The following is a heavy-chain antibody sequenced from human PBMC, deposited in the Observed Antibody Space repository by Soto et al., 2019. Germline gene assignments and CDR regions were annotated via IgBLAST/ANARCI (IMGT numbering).Heavy chain of an antibody. Sequence: QIQLLQSGAEVKKPGASEKVTCKASGYTIRNFGISWGRQAPGQGREWMGWIRAYNANANYAQKFQGRLTMTADTSTSKANMARRSLRSDDTAVYYCARENSNFGYWGQGTLVTVSS. CDR1: GYTIRNFG. J-gene: IGHJ4*02. CDR3: ARENSNFGY. CDR2: IRAYNANA. V-gene: IGHV1-18*01. D-gene: IGHD6-13*01.